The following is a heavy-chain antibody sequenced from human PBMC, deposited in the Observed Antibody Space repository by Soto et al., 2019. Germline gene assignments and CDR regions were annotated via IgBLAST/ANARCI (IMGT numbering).Heavy chain of an antibody. CDR2: MFYSGST. V-gene: IGHV4-59*11. J-gene: IGHJ4*02. CDR3: ARAGDDSSGYYQK. Sequence: SETLSFTCTVSGGSISSHYWSWIRQPPGKGLEWIGYMFYSGSTNYNPSLKSRVTISVDTSKNQFSLKLSSVTAADTAVYYCARAGDDSSGYYQKWGQGTLVTVSS. CDR1: GGSISSHY. D-gene: IGHD3-22*01.